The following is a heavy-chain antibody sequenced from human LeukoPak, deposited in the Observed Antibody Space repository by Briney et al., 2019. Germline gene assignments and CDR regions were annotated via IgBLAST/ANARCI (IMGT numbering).Heavy chain of an antibody. CDR1: GFTFNSYA. J-gene: IGHJ4*02. Sequence: GGSLRLSCAASGFTFNSYAMNWVRQAPGKGLEWVSGVSGSGDSTYYADSVKGRFTISRDNSKNTLYLQMNTLRAEDTAVYYCAKTRPLDSSSWSHGDYWGQGTLVAVSS. CDR3: AKTRPLDSSSWSHGDY. CDR2: VSGSGDST. V-gene: IGHV3-23*01. D-gene: IGHD6-13*01.